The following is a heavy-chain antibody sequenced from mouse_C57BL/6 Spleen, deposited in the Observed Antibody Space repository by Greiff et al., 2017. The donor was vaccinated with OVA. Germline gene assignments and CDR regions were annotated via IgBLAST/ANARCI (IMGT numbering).Heavy chain of an antibody. J-gene: IGHJ3*01. CDR3: TRSEYYGSSLFAY. V-gene: IGHV1-15*01. CDR2: IDPETGGT. D-gene: IGHD1-1*02. CDR1: GYTFTDYE. Sequence: VQLQQSGAELVRPGASVTLSCKASGYTFTDYEMHWVKQTPVHGLEWIGAIDPETGGTAYNQKFKGKAILTADKSSSTAYMELRSLTSEDSAVYYCTRSEYYGSSLFAYWGQGTLVTVSA.